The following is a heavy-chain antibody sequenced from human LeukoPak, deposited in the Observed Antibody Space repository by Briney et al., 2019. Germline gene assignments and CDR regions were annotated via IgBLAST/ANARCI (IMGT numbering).Heavy chain of an antibody. J-gene: IGHJ4*02. D-gene: IGHD1-26*01. CDR1: GFTFRSYA. Sequence: GGSLRLSCAASGFTFRSYAMHWVRQAPGEGLEWVAVISYDGSNKYYADSVKGRFTISRDNSKNTLYLQMNSLRAEDTAVYYCARVPSGSYFDYWGQGTLVTVSS. CDR2: ISYDGSNK. V-gene: IGHV3-30-3*01. CDR3: ARVPSGSYFDY.